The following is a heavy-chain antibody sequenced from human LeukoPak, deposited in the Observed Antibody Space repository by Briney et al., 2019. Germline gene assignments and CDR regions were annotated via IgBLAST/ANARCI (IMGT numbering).Heavy chain of an antibody. CDR2: FTPIFGPA. CDR3: ARGRSFVVAPAAAPNDY. CDR1: GGTLSRYV. D-gene: IGHD2-2*01. Sequence: SVKVSCKASGGTLSRYVISWVRQAPGQGLEWMGGFTPIFGPANYARRFQGRVTITADESTSTVYMELTSLRSEDTAVYYCARGRSFVVAPAAAPNDYWGQGTLVTISS. V-gene: IGHV1-69*13. J-gene: IGHJ4*02.